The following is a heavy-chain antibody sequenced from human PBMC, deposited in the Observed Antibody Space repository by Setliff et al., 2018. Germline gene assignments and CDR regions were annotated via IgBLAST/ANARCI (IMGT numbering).Heavy chain of an antibody. Sequence: SSVKVSCKASGGTFRTDGFSWVRQAPGQGLEWMGRIIPVFRTANYAQKFRGRVTITADEVARTAYMELNSLTSDDTAVYYCARAGLAAAGRKGVFDHWGQGTLVTVSS. V-gene: IGHV1-69*13. J-gene: IGHJ4*02. CDR3: ARAGLAAAGRKGVFDH. CDR1: GGTFRTDG. CDR2: IIPVFRTA. D-gene: IGHD6-25*01.